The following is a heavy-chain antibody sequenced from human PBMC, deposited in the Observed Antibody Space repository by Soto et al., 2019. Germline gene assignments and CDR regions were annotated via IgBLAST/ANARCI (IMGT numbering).Heavy chain of an antibody. CDR2: IYYSGST. V-gene: IGHV4-31*03. D-gene: IGHD3-10*01. J-gene: IGHJ6*02. Sequence: QVQLQESGPGLVKPSQTLSLTCTVSGGSISSGGYYWSWIRQHPGKGLEWIGYIYYSGSTYYNPSLKSRVTMSVDTSKNQFSLKLSSVTAADTAVYYCARDKFGYYYGMDVWGQGTTVTVSS. CDR3: ARDKFGYYYGMDV. CDR1: GGSISSGGYY.